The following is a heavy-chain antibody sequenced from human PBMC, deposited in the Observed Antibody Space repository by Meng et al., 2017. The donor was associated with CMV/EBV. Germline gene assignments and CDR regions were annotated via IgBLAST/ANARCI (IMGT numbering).Heavy chain of an antibody. D-gene: IGHD3-16*02. CDR3: ARQLRLGELSPFDY. J-gene: IGHJ4*02. CDR2: IIPIFGTA. V-gene: IGHV1-69*12. CDR1: GGTFSSYA. Sequence: VHLVQLGAGGKKPGASVKVPWKASGGTFSSYAISWVRQAPGQGLEWMGGIIPIFGTANYAQKFQGRVTITADESTSTAYMELSSLRSEDTAVYYCARQLRLGELSPFDYWGQGTLVTVSS.